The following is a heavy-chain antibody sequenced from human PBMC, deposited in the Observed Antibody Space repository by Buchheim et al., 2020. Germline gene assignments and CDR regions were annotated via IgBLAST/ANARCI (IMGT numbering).Heavy chain of an antibody. D-gene: IGHD3-22*01. Sequence: QVQLQESGPGLVKPSQTLSLTCTVSGGSISSGGYYWSWIRQHPGKGLEWIGYIYYSGSTSYNPSLKSRVTISVTPSKNQFSLKLSSVTAADTAVYYCARGSDDSSGYYYGWFDPWGQGTL. CDR3: ARGSDDSSGYYYGWFDP. CDR2: IYYSGST. J-gene: IGHJ5*02. V-gene: IGHV4-31*03. CDR1: GGSISSGGYY.